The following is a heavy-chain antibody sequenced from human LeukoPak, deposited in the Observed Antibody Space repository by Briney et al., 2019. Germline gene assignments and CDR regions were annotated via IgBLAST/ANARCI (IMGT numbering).Heavy chain of an antibody. Sequence: GASVKVSCKASGYTFTGHYMHWVRQAPGHGLEWMGWMSTKSGGTNYAQKFQGRVTMTRDTSISTAYMELSRLRSDDTAVYYCARAGSAYFDYWGQGTLVTVSS. CDR2: MSTKSGGT. CDR3: ARAGSAYFDY. J-gene: IGHJ4*02. CDR1: GYTFTGHY. V-gene: IGHV1-2*02. D-gene: IGHD2-2*01.